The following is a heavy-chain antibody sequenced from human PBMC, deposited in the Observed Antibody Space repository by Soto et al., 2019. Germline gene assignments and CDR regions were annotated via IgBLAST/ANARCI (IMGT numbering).Heavy chain of an antibody. CDR1: GFTFSSDV. CDR2: MWYDESNK. V-gene: IGHV3-33*01. J-gene: IGHJ4*02. CDR3: ARDYSSSWVRYYFDY. D-gene: IGHD6-13*01. Sequence: PGGSLRVSCAASGFTFSSDVLHWGRQSPGKGLQWVAVMWYDESNKYYADSVKGRFTISRDNSKNALYLQMNSLRAEDTAVYYCARDYSSSWVRYYFDYWGQGTLVTVAS.